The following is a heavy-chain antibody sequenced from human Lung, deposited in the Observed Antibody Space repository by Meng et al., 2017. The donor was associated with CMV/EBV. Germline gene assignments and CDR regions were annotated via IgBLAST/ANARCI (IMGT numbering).Heavy chain of an antibody. Sequence: SETLSLTCAVSGGVINVYYWSWIRQPPGKGLEWVGSIPYDGTTSYNPSLNSRVTISLDTSKSQFSLKLTSVTAADTALYYCAGLLPSGKYVHHWFDPWGQGTLVTVSS. CDR3: AGLLPSGKYVHHWFDP. J-gene: IGHJ5*01. CDR1: GGVINVYY. D-gene: IGHD3-10*02. V-gene: IGHV4-59*12. CDR2: IPYDGTT.